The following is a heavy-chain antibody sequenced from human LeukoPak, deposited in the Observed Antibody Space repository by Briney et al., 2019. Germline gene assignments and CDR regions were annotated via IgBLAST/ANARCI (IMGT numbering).Heavy chain of an antibody. CDR3: ARYYYDSSGYYLSWGSIDAFDI. Sequence: PGGSLRLSCAASGFTVSSNYMSWVRQAPGKGQEWVSVIYSGGSTYYADSVKGRFTISRDNSKNTLYLQMNSLRAEDTAVYYCARYYYDSSGYYLSWGSIDAFDIWGQGTMVTVSS. V-gene: IGHV3-66*01. J-gene: IGHJ3*02. D-gene: IGHD3-22*01. CDR2: IYSGGST. CDR1: GFTVSSNY.